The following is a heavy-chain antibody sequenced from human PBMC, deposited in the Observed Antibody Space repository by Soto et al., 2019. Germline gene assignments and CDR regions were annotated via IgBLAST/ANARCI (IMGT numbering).Heavy chain of an antibody. CDR3: ARVGYSGSYYGRYLDY. CDR2: ISAYNGNT. CDR1: GYTFTSYG. D-gene: IGHD1-26*01. V-gene: IGHV1-18*01. Sequence: AASVKVSCKASGYTFTSYGISWVRQAPGQGLEWMGWISAYNGNTNYAQKLQGRVTMTTDTSTSTAYMELRSLRSDDTAVYYCARVGYSGSYYGRYLDYWGQGTLVTVSS. J-gene: IGHJ4*02.